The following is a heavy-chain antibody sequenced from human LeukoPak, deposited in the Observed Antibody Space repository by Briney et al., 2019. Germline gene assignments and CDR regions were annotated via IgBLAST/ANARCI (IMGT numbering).Heavy chain of an antibody. D-gene: IGHD2-15*01. CDR2: ISGSGGST. CDR3: AKGSAHCSGGSCYSDYFDY. J-gene: IGHJ4*02. V-gene: IGHV3-23*01. CDR1: GFTFSSYA. Sequence: GGSLRLSCAASGFTFSSYAMSWVRQAPGKGLEWVSAISGSGGSTYYADSVKGRFTISRDNSKNTLYLQMNSLRAEDTAVYYCAKGSAHCSGGSCYSDYFDYWGQGTLVTVSP.